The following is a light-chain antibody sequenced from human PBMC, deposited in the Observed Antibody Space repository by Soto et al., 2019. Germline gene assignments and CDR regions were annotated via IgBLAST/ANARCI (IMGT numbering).Light chain of an antibody. V-gene: IGLV1-40*01. J-gene: IGLJ7*01. CDR3: QSYDSSLRGAV. CDR1: SSNIGAGYD. Sequence: QSVLTQPPSVSGAPGQRVTISCTGSSSNIGAGYDVHWYQQLPGTAPKLLIYGNSNRPSGVPDRFSGSKSGTSASLAITGLQAEDEPDYYCQSYDSSLRGAVFGGGTQLTVL. CDR2: GNS.